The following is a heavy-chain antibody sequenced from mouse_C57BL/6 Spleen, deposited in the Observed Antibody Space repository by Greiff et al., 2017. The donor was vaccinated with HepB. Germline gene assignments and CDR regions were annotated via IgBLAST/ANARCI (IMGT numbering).Heavy chain of an antibody. Sequence: VQLQQPGAELVRPGTSVKLSCKASGYTFTSYWMHWVKQRPGKGLEWIGVIDPSDSYTNYNQKFKGKATLTVDTSSSTAYMQLSSLTSEDSAVYYCARKLMDYWGQGTSVTVSS. CDR1: GYTFTSYW. CDR2: IDPSDSYT. J-gene: IGHJ4*01. V-gene: IGHV1-59*01. CDR3: ARKLMDY.